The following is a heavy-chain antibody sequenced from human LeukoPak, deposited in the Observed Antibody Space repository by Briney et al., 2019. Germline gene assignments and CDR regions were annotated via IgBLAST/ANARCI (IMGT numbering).Heavy chain of an antibody. D-gene: IGHD6-13*01. CDR3: ARHRGFIAAAGTALFDY. CDR2: INHSGST. J-gene: IGHJ4*02. Sequence: SETLSLTCAVYGGSFSGYYWSWIRQPPGKGLEWIGEINHSGSTNYNPSLKSRVTISVDTSKNQFSLKLSSVTAADTAVYYCARHRGFIAAAGTALFDYWGQGTLVTVSS. CDR1: GGSFSGYY. V-gene: IGHV4-34*01.